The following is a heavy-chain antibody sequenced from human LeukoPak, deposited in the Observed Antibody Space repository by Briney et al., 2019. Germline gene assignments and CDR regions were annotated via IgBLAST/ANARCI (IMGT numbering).Heavy chain of an antibody. Sequence: ASVKESCKVSGKPLSELAVHWVRQSPTQGLEWMGGFDPEDAETVYTQKFQGRITMTEDKSTDTAYMELSGLRSEDSAVYFCSAFARGFNRGIPVSGYFIFWGTGNLVTVSS. CDR3: SAFARGFNRGIPVSGYFIF. D-gene: IGHD6-19*01. CDR1: GKPLSELA. J-gene: IGHJ4*02. CDR2: FDPEDAET. V-gene: IGHV1-24*01.